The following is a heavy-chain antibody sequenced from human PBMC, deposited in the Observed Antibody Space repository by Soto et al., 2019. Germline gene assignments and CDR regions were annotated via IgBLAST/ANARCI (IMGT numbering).Heavy chain of an antibody. D-gene: IGHD6-19*01. Sequence: GGSLRLSCAASGFTFSSFAMHWVRQAPGKGLEWVAVISYGGSTGYADSVKGRFTISRDNAKNSLYLQMNSLRAEDTALYYCARDVDGSSGWYFAFDIWGQGTMVTVS. J-gene: IGHJ3*02. V-gene: IGHV3-30-3*01. CDR1: GFTFSSFA. CDR2: ISYGGST. CDR3: ARDVDGSSGWYFAFDI.